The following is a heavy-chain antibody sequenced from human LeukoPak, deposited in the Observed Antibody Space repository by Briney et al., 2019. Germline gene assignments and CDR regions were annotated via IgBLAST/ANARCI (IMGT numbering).Heavy chain of an antibody. D-gene: IGHD2-2*01. CDR1: GFTFSSYA. Sequence: GGSLRLSCAASGFTFSSYAMSWVRQAPGKGLEWVSAISGSGGSTYYADSVKGRFTISRDKSKNTLYLQMNSLRAEDTAVYYCFAPAAANYYYYGMDVWGQGTTVTVSS. V-gene: IGHV3-23*01. CDR2: ISGSGGST. J-gene: IGHJ6*02. CDR3: FAPAAANYYYYGMDV.